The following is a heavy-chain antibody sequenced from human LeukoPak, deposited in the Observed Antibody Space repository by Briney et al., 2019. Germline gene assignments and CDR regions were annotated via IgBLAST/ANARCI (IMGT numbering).Heavy chain of an antibody. V-gene: IGHV3-23*01. CDR3: AKGGYSSSWYGPYGMDV. CDR2: ISGSGGST. CDR1: GFTFSSYA. D-gene: IGHD6-13*01. Sequence: GGSLRLSRAASGFTFSSYAMSWVRQAPGKGLEWVSAISGSGGSTYYADSVKGRFTISRDNSKNTLYLQMNSLRAEDTAVYYCAKGGYSSSWYGPYGMDVWGQGTTVTVSS. J-gene: IGHJ6*02.